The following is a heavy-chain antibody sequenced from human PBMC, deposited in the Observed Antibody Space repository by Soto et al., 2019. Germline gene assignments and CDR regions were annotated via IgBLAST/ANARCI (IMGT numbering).Heavy chain of an antibody. CDR3: SRQSQHVQEIDY. Sequence: AETMSLTCTVSGASIRSGNYYSGWTCQPLGKGLEWIGSIYYSGSTYYNPSLKSRVTISVDTSKNQFSLKLSSVTAADTAVYYCSRQSQHVQEIDYWGPGTLV. V-gene: IGHV4-39*01. D-gene: IGHD1-1*01. J-gene: IGHJ4*02. CDR1: GASIRSGNYY. CDR2: IYYSGST.